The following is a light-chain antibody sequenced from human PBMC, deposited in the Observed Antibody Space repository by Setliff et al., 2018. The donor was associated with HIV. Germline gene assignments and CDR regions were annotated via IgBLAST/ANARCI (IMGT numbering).Light chain of an antibody. J-gene: IGLJ1*01. CDR2: DVS. V-gene: IGLV2-11*01. CDR3: CSYAGSYTSLYV. CDR1: SSVVGASNS. Sequence: QSALTQPRSVSGSPGQSVAISCTGTSSVVGASNSVSWHQHHPGKAPKVIIYDVSDRPSGVPDRFSGSKSGNTASLTISGLQAEDEADYYCCSYAGSYTSLYVFGTGTKVTVL.